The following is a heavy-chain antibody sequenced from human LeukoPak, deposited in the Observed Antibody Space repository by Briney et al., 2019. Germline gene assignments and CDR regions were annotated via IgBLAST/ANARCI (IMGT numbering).Heavy chain of an antibody. CDR1: GGSFSGYY. CDR2: INHSGST. Sequence: SETLSLTCAVYGGSFSGYYWSWIRQPPGKGLEWIGEINHSGSTNYNPSLKSRVTISVDTSKNQFSLKLSSVTAADTAVYYCARRSGTYILFDYWGQGTLVTVSS. V-gene: IGHV4-34*01. J-gene: IGHJ4*02. CDR3: ARRSGTYILFDY. D-gene: IGHD1-26*01.